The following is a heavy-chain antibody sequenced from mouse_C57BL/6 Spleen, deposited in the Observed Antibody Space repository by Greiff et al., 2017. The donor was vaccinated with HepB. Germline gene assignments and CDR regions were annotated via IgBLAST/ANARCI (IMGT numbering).Heavy chain of an antibody. V-gene: IGHV3-6*01. J-gene: IGHJ1*03. CDR3: ARGVTTVDWYFDV. CDR2: ISYDGSN. D-gene: IGHD1-1*01. CDR1: GYSITSGYY. Sequence: EVQLQQSGPGLVKPSQSLSLTCSVTGYSITSGYYWNWIRQFPGNKLEWMGYISYDGSNNYNPSLKNRISITRDTSKNQFFLKLNSVTTEDTATYYCARGVTTVDWYFDVWGTGTTVTVSS.